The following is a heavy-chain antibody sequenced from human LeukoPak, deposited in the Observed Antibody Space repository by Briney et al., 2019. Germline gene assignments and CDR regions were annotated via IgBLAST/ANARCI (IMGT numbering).Heavy chain of an antibody. J-gene: IGHJ4*02. V-gene: IGHV4-38-2*02. D-gene: IGHD3-10*01. Sequence: SETLSLTCTVSGYSMSSGYYWGWIRQPPERGLEWIGSMYHTGSTYYNPSLKSRVTISVDTSKNQFYLKLSSVTAADTAVYYCARGKLGGYGSDDYWGQGTLVTVSS. CDR2: MYHTGST. CDR3: ARGKLGGYGSDDY. CDR1: GYSMSSGYY.